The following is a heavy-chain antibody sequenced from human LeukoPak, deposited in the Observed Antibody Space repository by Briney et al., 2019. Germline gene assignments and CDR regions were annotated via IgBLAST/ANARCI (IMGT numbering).Heavy chain of an antibody. Sequence: LRLSCAASGFTFSSYSMNWVRQPPGKGLEWIGEINHSGNTKYNPSLKSRVTISVDTSKNQFSLKLNSVTAADTAVYYCASRGGYRFRFTDYYYYYMDVWGNGTTVTVSS. CDR3: ASRGGYRFRFTDYYYYYMDV. V-gene: IGHV4-34*01. J-gene: IGHJ6*03. CDR2: INHSGNT. D-gene: IGHD5-12*01. CDR1: GFTFSSYS.